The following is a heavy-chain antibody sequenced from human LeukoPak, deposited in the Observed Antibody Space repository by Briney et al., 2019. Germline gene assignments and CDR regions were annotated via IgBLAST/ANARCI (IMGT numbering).Heavy chain of an antibody. CDR1: GGSFSGHY. CDR2: INHSGGT. V-gene: IGHV4-34*01. J-gene: IGHJ4*02. CDR3: AREDAYYYGSGSYRIVDY. D-gene: IGHD3-10*01. Sequence: SETLSLTCAVYGGSFSGHYWSWIRQPPGKGLEWIGEINHSGGTNYNPSLKSRVTISVDTSKNQFYLNLSSLTAADTAVYYCAREDAYYYGSGSYRIVDYWGQGTLVTVSS.